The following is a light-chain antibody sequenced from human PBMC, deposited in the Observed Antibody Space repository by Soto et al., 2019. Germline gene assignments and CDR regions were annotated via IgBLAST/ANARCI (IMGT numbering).Light chain of an antibody. J-gene: IGKJ2*01. V-gene: IGKV3-20*01. CDR3: QQYNNWPPYT. CDR2: GTS. CDR1: QSVKSAY. Sequence: ENVLTQSPGTLSLSPGERATLSCRASQSVKSAYLAWYQQKPGQSPRLLIYGTSSRATGIPDRFSGRGSGTDFTLTISRLEPEDFAVYLCQQYNNWPPYTFGQGTKLEIK.